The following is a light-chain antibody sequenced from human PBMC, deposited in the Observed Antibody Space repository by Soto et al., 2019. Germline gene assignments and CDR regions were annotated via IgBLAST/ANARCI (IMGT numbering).Light chain of an antibody. V-gene: IGLV1-44*01. Sequence: QAVVTQSPSASGTPGQRVTISCSGSSSNIGSFTVNWYQQLPGTAPKLLIHSNNQRPLGVPDRFSGSKSGTSATLAISGLQSEDEADYYCSAWDDSLNGVVIGGGTQLTVL. CDR1: SSNIGSFT. CDR2: SNN. CDR3: SAWDDSLNGVV. J-gene: IGLJ2*01.